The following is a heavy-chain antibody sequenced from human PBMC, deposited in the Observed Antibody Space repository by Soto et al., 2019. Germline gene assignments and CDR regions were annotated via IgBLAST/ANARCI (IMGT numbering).Heavy chain of an antibody. CDR3: TAWFGEFFYTMDV. Sequence: QVQLVKSGAEVKKPGASVRVSCKASGYTFTTYPIHWVRQAPGQGLEWMGWIDAGNGYTKSSQRFQGRLTITRNTSATTAYMELSSLRSEDTAVYYCTAWFGEFFYTMDVWGQGTTVTVSS. CDR2: IDAGNGYT. D-gene: IGHD3-10*01. CDR1: GYTFTTYP. V-gene: IGHV1-3*01. J-gene: IGHJ6*02.